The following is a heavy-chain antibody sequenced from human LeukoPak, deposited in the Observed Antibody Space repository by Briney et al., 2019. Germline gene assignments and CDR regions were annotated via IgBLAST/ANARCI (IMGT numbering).Heavy chain of an antibody. CDR1: DYTFTSYD. V-gene: IGHV1-46*01. CDR3: ARDVASSGYYWD. Sequence: ASVKVSCKASDYTFTSYDIIWVRQAPGQGLEWMGIINPSGGRTSYAQKFQGRVTMTRDTSTSTVYMELSSLRSEDTAVYYCARDVASSGYYWDWGQGTLVTVSS. J-gene: IGHJ4*02. CDR2: INPSGGRT. D-gene: IGHD3-22*01.